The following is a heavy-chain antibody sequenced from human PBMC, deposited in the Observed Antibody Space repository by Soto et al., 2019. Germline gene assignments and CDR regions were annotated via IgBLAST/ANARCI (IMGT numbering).Heavy chain of an antibody. D-gene: IGHD1-1*01. CDR3: ARDLQAGTDNVNWFAP. J-gene: IGHJ5*02. CDR1: GFSISRSA. Sequence: QVQLVESGGGVVQPGRSLRLSCAASGFSISRSAMHWVRQAPGKGLEWVAVIAYDGSNRWYADSAKGRFTMSRDNSKNTVYLQMSSLRGEETAVYYCARDLQAGTDNVNWFAPWGQGTLVTVSS. CDR2: IAYDGSNR. V-gene: IGHV3-30*04.